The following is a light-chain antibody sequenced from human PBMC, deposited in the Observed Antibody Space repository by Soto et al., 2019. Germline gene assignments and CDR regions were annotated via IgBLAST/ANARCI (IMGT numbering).Light chain of an antibody. CDR2: AAS. CDR3: QQYGSSGGIT. CDR1: QSVRSSY. Sequence: EIVLTQSPGTLSLSPGERATLSCRASQSVRSSYLAWYQQKPGQAPRLLIYAASSRATGIPDRFSGSGSGTDFTLTITRLEPEDSAMYYCQQYGSSGGITFGHGTRLEIK. J-gene: IGKJ5*01. V-gene: IGKV3-20*01.